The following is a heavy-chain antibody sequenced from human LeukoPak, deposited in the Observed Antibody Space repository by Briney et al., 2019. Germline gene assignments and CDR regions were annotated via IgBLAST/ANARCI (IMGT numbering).Heavy chain of an antibody. CDR1: GGSISGYY. D-gene: IGHD6-13*01. V-gene: IGHV4-59*01. Sequence: PSETLSLTCTVSGGSISGYYWSWIRQTPGKGLEWIGYISYSGSTNYNPSLKSRVTMSVDVFKNQFSLKLSSVTAAGTAVYYCAREKAAAGTVGYWGQGTLVTVSS. CDR2: ISYSGST. CDR3: AREKAAAGTVGY. J-gene: IGHJ4*02.